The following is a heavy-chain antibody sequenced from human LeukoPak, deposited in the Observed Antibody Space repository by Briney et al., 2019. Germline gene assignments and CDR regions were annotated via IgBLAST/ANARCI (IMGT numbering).Heavy chain of an antibody. J-gene: IGHJ6*02. CDR1: GYRFPTSW. D-gene: IGHD3-10*01. CDR3: ARGAYGSGSSYNYYGMDV. CDR2: IYPDDADT. Sequence: GESLNISCKASGYRFPTSWIAWVRQMPGKGLEWMGIIYPDDADTIYNPSFEGQVTFSVDKSISTAYLQWSSLKASDTAIYYCARGAYGSGSSYNYYGMDVWGQGTPVTVSS. V-gene: IGHV5-51*01.